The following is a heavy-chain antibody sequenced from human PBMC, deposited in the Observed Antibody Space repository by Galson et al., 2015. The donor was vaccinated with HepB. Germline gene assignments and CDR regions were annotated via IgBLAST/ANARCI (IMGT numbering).Heavy chain of an antibody. Sequence: SLRLSCAASGFTFSDHYMDWVRQAPGKGLEWVGRTRNKANSYTTEYAASVKGRFTISRDDSKNSLYLQMNSLKTEDTAVYYCARGGSGWGYYFDYWGQGTLVTVSS. CDR2: TRNKANSYTT. V-gene: IGHV3-72*01. CDR1: GFTFSDHY. J-gene: IGHJ4*02. CDR3: ARGGSGWGYYFDY. D-gene: IGHD6-19*01.